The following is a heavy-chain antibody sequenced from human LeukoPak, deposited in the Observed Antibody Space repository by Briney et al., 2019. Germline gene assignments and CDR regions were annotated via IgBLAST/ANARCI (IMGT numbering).Heavy chain of an antibody. CDR3: ARPTEIGATSAFDI. D-gene: IGHD1-26*01. V-gene: IGHV4-39*01. CDR1: GGSISSSSYH. Sequence: SETLSLTCTVSGGSISSSSYHWGWIRQPPGKGLEWIGSIYYSGSTYYNPSLKSRVTISVDTSKNQFSLKLSSVTAADTAVYYCARPTEIGATSAFDIWGQGTMVTVSS. CDR2: IYYSGST. J-gene: IGHJ3*02.